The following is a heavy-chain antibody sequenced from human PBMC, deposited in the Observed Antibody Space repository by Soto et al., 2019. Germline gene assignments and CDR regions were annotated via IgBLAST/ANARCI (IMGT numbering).Heavy chain of an antibody. V-gene: IGHV3-23*01. CDR2: ISGSGGST. D-gene: IGHD3-3*01. CDR3: AKVNGLLEWFLYYFDY. J-gene: IGHJ4*02. Sequence: GGSLRLSCAASGFTFSSYAMSWVRQAPGKGLEWVSAISGSGGSTYYADSVKGRFTISRDNSKNTLYLQMNSLRAEDTAVYYFAKVNGLLEWFLYYFDYWVQGTLVTVSS. CDR1: GFTFSSYA.